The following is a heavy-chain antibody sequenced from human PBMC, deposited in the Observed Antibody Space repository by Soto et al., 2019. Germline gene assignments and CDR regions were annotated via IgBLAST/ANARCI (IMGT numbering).Heavy chain of an antibody. Sequence: GASVKASSKASGYTFTSYVISWVRQAPGQGLEWMGWISAYNGNTNYAQKLQGRVTMTTDTSTSTAYMELRSLRSDDTAVYYCARGGRTAMVDYYYGMDVWGQGTTVTVSS. V-gene: IGHV1-18*01. D-gene: IGHD5-18*01. CDR1: GYTFTSYV. CDR3: ARGGRTAMVDYYYGMDV. CDR2: ISAYNGNT. J-gene: IGHJ6*02.